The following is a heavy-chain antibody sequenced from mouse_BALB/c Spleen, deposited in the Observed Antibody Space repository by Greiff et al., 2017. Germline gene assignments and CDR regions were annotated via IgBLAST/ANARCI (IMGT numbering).Heavy chain of an antibody. CDR3: ARVYYGREFDY. D-gene: IGHD1-1*01. CDR2: IRNKANGYTT. CDR1: GFTFTDYY. J-gene: IGHJ2*01. Sequence: EVKLMDSGGGLVQPGGSLRLSCATSGFTFTDYYMSWVRQPPGKALEWLGFIRNKANGYTTEYSASVKGRFTISRDNSQSILYLQMNTLRAEDSATYYCARVYYGREFDYWGQGTTLTVSS. V-gene: IGHV7-3*02.